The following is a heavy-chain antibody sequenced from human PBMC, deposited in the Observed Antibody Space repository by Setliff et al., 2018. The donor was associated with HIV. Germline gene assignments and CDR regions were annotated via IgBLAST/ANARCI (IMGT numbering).Heavy chain of an antibody. Sequence: SETLSLTCTVSGGSISNSYWIWIRQPPGRGLEWIGNIFYSGSTKYNPSLESRVTISLDTSKNQISLNLRSVTAADTAVYYCGRHSLYGPAAISALDYWGQGALVTVSS. CDR2: IFYSGST. D-gene: IGHD2-2*02. CDR1: GGSISNSY. CDR3: GRHSLYGPAAISALDY. V-gene: IGHV4-59*08. J-gene: IGHJ4*02.